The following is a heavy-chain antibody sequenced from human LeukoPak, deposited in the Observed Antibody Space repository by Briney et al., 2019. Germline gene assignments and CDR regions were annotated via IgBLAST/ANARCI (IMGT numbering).Heavy chain of an antibody. J-gene: IGHJ4*02. Sequence: SETLSLTCAVSGGSISSSNWWSWVRQPPGKGLEWIGEIYHSGSTNYNPSLKSRVTISVDRSKNQFSLKLSSVTAADTAVYYCARAPRGILGGGTHFDYWGQGTLVTVSS. V-gene: IGHV4-4*02. CDR3: ARAPRGILGGGTHFDY. D-gene: IGHD2-15*01. CDR1: GGSISSSNW. CDR2: IYHSGST.